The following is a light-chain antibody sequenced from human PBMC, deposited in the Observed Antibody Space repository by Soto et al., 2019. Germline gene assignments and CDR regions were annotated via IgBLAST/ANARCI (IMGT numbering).Light chain of an antibody. CDR3: QQYDDWPIT. CDR2: DGS. V-gene: IGKV3-15*01. J-gene: IGKJ5*01. Sequence: EIVMTQSPDTVYVSPWERATLSCRASQSVRSNLAWYQHKPGQAPRLLIYDGSTRALGIPARFSGSESGTEFTLTISSLQSEDFAVYFCQQYDDWPITFGQGTRLEIK. CDR1: QSVRSN.